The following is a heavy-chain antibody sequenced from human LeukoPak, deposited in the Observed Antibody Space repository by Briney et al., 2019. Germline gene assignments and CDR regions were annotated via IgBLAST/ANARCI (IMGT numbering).Heavy chain of an antibody. CDR1: GLTFSSYS. D-gene: IGHD3-22*01. CDR2: ISSSSSYI. J-gene: IGHJ4*02. Sequence: GGSLRLSCAVSGLTFSSYSMNWVRQAPGKWLEWVSSISSSSSYIYYADSVKGRFTISRDNAQNSLYLQMNSLRAEDTAVYYCARENNYYDSSGFLNWGQGTLVTVSS. CDR3: ARENNYYDSSGFLN. V-gene: IGHV3-21*04.